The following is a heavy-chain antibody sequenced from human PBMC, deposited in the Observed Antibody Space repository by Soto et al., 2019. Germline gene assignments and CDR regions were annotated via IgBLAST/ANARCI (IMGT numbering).Heavy chain of an antibody. D-gene: IGHD3-22*01. J-gene: IGHJ4*02. CDR1: RYGFASCS. CDR2: INPNSGGT. V-gene: IGHV1-2*02. Sequence: ASAKVCCTASRYGFASCSVTWVRQSPEQGLEWMGWINPNSGGTNYAQKFQGRVTMTRDTSISTAYMELSRLRSDDTAVYYCARQTDYDSSGYYYVYGYWRQGTLVTVSS. CDR3: ARQTDYDSSGYYYVYGY.